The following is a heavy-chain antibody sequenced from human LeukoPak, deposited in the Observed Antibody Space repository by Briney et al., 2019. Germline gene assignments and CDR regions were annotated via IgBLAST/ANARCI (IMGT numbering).Heavy chain of an antibody. CDR2: IYYSGST. CDR3: ANQGQYYDILTGYYPFDY. Sequence: SETLSLTCTVSGGSISSYYWGWIRQPPGKGLEWIGSIYYSGSTYYNPSLKSRVTISVDTSKNQFSLKLSSVTAADTAVYYCANQGQYYDILTGYYPFDYWGQGTLVTVSS. D-gene: IGHD3-9*01. J-gene: IGHJ4*02. CDR1: GGSISSYY. V-gene: IGHV4-39*01.